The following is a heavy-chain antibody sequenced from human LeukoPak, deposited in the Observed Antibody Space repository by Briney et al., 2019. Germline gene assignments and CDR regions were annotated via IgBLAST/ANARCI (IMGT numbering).Heavy chain of an antibody. Sequence: ASVKVSCKASGYTFTSYGINWARQAPGQGLEWMGWISAYNGNTNYAQRLQGRVTMTTDTSTSTAYMELRSLRSDDTAVYYCARDFDQYSGRFGGFGHDFWGQGTLVTVSS. V-gene: IGHV1-18*01. J-gene: IGHJ4*02. CDR1: GYTFTSYG. CDR3: ARDFDQYSGRFGGFGHDF. CDR2: ISAYNGNT. D-gene: IGHD1-26*01.